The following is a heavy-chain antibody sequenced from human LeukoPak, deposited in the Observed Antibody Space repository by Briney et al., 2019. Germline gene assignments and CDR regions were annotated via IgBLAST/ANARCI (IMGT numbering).Heavy chain of an antibody. V-gene: IGHV3-21*01. CDR1: GFSFSSYA. D-gene: IGHD1-26*01. Sequence: GGSLRLSCAASGFSFSSYAMSWVRQAPGKGLEWVSCISSSSSYIYYADSVKGRFTISRDNAKNSLYLQMNSLRAEDTAVYYCARVSEEWELLFPDRFDAFDIWGQGTMVTVSS. CDR2: ISSSSSYI. J-gene: IGHJ3*02. CDR3: ARVSEEWELLFPDRFDAFDI.